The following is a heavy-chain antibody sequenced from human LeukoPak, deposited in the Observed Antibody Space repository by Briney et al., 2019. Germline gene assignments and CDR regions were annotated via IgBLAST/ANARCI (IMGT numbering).Heavy chain of an antibody. J-gene: IGHJ5*01. D-gene: IGHD6-19*01. Sequence: SVKVSCKASGGTFSSYAISWVRQAPGQGLEWMGRIIPILGIANYAQKFQGRVTITADKSTSTAYMELSSLRSEDTAVYYCARDYSSGWFDYWGQGTLATVSS. V-gene: IGHV1-69*04. CDR1: GGTFSSYA. CDR2: IIPILGIA. CDR3: ARDYSSGWFDY.